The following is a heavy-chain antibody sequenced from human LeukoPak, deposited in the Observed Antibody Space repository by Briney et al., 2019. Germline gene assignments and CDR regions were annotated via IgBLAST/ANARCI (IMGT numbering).Heavy chain of an antibody. CDR1: GGSFSGYY. CDR2: INHSGST. D-gene: IGHD1-26*01. V-gene: IGHV4-34*01. J-gene: IGHJ6*03. Sequence: SETLSLTCAVYGGSFSGYYWSWIRQPPGKGLEWIGEINHSGSTNYNPSLKSRVTISVDTSKNQFSLKLSSVTAADTAVYYCARGSGSYFSYYYYYMDVWGKGTTVTISS. CDR3: ARGSGSYFSYYYYYMDV.